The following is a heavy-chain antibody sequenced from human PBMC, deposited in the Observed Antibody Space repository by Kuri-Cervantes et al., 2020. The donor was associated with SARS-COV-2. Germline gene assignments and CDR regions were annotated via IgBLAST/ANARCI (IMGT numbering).Heavy chain of an antibody. J-gene: IGHJ6*04. CDR1: GGTFSSYA. Sequence: GESLKISCKASGGTFSSYAISWVRQAPGQGLEWMGWINPNSGGTNYAQKFQGWVTMTRDTSISTAYMELSRLRSDDTAVYYCARVWYGSGMDVWGKGTTVTVSS. CDR2: INPNSGGT. CDR3: ARVWYGSGMDV. V-gene: IGHV1-2*04. D-gene: IGHD3-10*01.